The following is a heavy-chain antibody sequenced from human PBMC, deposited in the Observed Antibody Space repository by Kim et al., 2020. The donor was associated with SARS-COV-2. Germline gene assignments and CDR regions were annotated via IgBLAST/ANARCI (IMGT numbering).Heavy chain of an antibody. J-gene: IGHJ5*02. CDR3: VRGPNGGGPQGGWFDP. V-gene: IGHV4-4*07. Sequence: SETLSLTCTVSGGSISEYYWSWIRQPAGKGLEWLGRIYTSGSTYYNPSLKSRVTMSIDTSKKQFSLKLSSVTAADTAVYYCVRGPNGGGPQGGWFDPWGQGTLVTVSS. D-gene: IGHD2-15*01. CDR1: GGSISEYY. CDR2: IYTSGST.